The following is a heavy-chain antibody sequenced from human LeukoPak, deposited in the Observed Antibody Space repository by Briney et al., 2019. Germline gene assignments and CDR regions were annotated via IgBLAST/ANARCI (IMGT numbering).Heavy chain of an antibody. CDR3: AKGAEGVNFDY. V-gene: IGHV3-23*01. D-gene: IGHD2-21*01. CDR1: GFTFNDTW. Sequence: GGSLRLSCVASGFTFNDTWMNWVRQAPGKGLEWVSAISGSGGSTYYADSVKGRFTISRDNSKNTLYLQMNSLRAEDTAVYYCAKGAEGVNFDYWGQGTLVTVSS. CDR2: ISGSGGST. J-gene: IGHJ4*02.